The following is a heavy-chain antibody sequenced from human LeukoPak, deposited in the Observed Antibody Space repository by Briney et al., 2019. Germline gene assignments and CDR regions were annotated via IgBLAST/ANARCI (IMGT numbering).Heavy chain of an antibody. CDR2: IYHSGST. J-gene: IGHJ3*02. V-gene: IGHV4-38-2*02. D-gene: IGHD3-16*02. CDR3: ARDLTSAFMITFGGVIVLDAFDI. CDR1: GYSISSGYY. Sequence: PSETLSLTCTVSGYSISSGYYWGWIRQPPGKGLEWIGSIYHSGSTYYNPSLKSRVTISVDTSKNQFSLKLSSVTAADTAVYYCARDLTSAFMITFGGVIVLDAFDIWGQGTMVTVSS.